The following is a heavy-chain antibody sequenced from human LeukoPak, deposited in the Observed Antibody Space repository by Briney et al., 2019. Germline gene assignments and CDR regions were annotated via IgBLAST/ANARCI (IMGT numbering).Heavy chain of an antibody. CDR2: ISYDGSNK. J-gene: IGHJ4*02. Sequence: GGSLRLSCAASGFTFSRYGMPWVRQAPGKGPEWVAVISYDGSNKCYADSVKGRLTISRDNSKNTLYLQMNSLKTEDTAVYYCTKGRYTSGGFDYWGQGTLVTVSS. CDR1: GFTFSRYG. V-gene: IGHV3-30*18. CDR3: TKGRYTSGGFDY. D-gene: IGHD6-19*01.